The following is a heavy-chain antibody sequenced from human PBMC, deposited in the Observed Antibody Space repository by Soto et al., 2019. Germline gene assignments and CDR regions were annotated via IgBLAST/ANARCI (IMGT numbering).Heavy chain of an antibody. CDR1: GFTFSNYG. Sequence: PGGSLRLSCAASGFTFSNYGMHWVRQAPDRGLEWVAAMWYDESRTFYAESVKGRFTISRDNSKNTLYLQMNSLRADDTAVYYCAKDPPMTTYAFDIWGQGTMVTVSS. V-gene: IGHV3-30*02. CDR3: AKDPPMTTYAFDI. J-gene: IGHJ3*02. D-gene: IGHD4-17*01. CDR2: MWYDESRT.